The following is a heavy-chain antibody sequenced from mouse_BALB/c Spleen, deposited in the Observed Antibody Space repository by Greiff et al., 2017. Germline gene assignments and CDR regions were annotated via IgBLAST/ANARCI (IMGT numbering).Heavy chain of an antibody. V-gene: IGHV5-6*01. D-gene: IGHD2-1*01. CDR1: GFTFSSYG. CDR2: ISSGGSYT. CDR3: ARLYYGNPYWFDY. J-gene: IGHJ2*01. Sequence: EVNVVESGGDLVKPGGSLKLSCAASGFTFSSYGMSWVRQTPDKRLEWVATISSGGSYTYYPDSVKGRFTISRDNAKNTLYLQMSSLKSEDTAMYYCARLYYGNPYWFDYWGQGTTLTVSS.